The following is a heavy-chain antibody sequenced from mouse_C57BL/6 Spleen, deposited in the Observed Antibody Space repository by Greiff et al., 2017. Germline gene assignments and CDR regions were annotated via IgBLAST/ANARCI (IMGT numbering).Heavy chain of an antibody. D-gene: IGHD1-1*01. J-gene: IGHJ2*01. Sequence: EVKLVESGGGLVKPGGSLKLSCAASGFTFSSYAMSWVRQTPEKRLELVATISDGGSYTYYPDNVKGRFTISRDNAKNNLYLQMSHLKSEDTAMYYCAREGITTVVAGFDYWGQGTTLTVSS. V-gene: IGHV5-4*01. CDR3: AREGITTVVAGFDY. CDR2: ISDGGSYT. CDR1: GFTFSSYA.